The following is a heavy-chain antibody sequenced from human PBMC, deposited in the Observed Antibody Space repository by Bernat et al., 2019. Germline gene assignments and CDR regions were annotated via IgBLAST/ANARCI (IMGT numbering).Heavy chain of an antibody. V-gene: IGHV4-34*01. J-gene: IGHJ4*02. CDR1: VESFSGHY. D-gene: IGHD6-13*01. CDR2: INHGGST. CDR3: ERGAAAGPRFDY. Sequence: QVQVQQWGAGLLKPSETLSLTCAVYVESFSGHYWSWIRQPPGKGLEWIGEINHGGSTNYNPSLKSRVTMSVDTYTHQFSLKLSSVTDADTAVYYCERGAAAGPRFDYWGQGTQVTVSS.